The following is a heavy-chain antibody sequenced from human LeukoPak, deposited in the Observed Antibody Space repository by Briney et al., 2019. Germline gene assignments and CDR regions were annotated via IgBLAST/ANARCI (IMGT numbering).Heavy chain of an antibody. CDR2: FDPEDGET. D-gene: IGHD3-10*01. V-gene: IGHV1-24*01. CDR3: ATDQRGAGLGFRYGSGSYNGMDV. CDR1: GYTLTELS. Sequence: GASVKVSCKVSGYTLTELSMHWVRQTPGKGLEWMGGFDPEDGETLYAQKFQGRVTMTEDTSTDTAYMELSSLRSEDTAVYYCATDQRGAGLGFRYGSGSYNGMDVWGQGTTVTLSS. J-gene: IGHJ6*02.